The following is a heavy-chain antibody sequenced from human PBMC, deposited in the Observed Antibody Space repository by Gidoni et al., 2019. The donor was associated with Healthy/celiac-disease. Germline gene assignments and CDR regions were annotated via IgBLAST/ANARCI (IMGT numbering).Heavy chain of an antibody. V-gene: IGHV3-30*01. Sequence: QVQLVESGGGVVQPVRSLRLSCAASGFTFSSYAMPWVRQAPGKGLEWVAVISYDGSNKDYADSVKGRFTISRDNSKNTLYLQMNSRRAEDTAVYYCARDHYDIVVVVAVPDSYYYYGMDVWGQGTTVTVSS. CDR3: ARDHYDIVVVVAVPDSYYYYGMDV. D-gene: IGHD2-15*01. J-gene: IGHJ6*02. CDR2: ISYDGSNK. CDR1: GFTFSSYA.